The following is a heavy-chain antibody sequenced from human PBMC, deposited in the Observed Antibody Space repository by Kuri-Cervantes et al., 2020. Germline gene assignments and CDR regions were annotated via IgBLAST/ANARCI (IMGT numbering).Heavy chain of an antibody. D-gene: IGHD6-13*01. CDR2: INHSGST. J-gene: IGHJ6*03. V-gene: IGHV4-34*01. CDR3: ARGDSSSWYYYYYYMDV. Sequence: ESLKISCAVYGGSFRGYYWSWIRQPPGKGLEWIGEINHSGSTNYNPSLKSRVTMSLDMSKNQISLKLSSVTAADTAVYYCARGDSSSWYYYYYYMDVWGKGTTVTVSS. CDR1: GGSFRGYY.